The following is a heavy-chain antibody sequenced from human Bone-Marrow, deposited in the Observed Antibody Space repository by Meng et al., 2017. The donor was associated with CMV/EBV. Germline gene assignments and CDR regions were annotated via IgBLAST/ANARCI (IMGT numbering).Heavy chain of an antibody. D-gene: IGHD3-16*01. V-gene: IGHV3-66*01. CDR3: ARDYLGSGWFNY. Sequence: GESLKISCAASGITVSSNYMSWVRQTPRKGLEWVSSIYTAGSTYYADSVKGRFTLPRDTSENTVFLQMNSLRTEDTAVYYCARDYLGSGWFNYWGQGTLVTVSS. CDR1: GITVSSNY. CDR2: IYTAGST. J-gene: IGHJ4*02.